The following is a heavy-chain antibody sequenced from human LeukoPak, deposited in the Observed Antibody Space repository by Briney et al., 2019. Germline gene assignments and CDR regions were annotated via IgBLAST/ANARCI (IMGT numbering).Heavy chain of an antibody. CDR3: ATEGGSGSYYGDDALDM. Sequence: GGSLRLSCAASGLSFTSAWMSWVRQAPGKGLEWVGRSKGKTDGETTEYAAPVEGRFTISRDDSKNTLSLQMNSLKTEDTAVYYCATEGGSGSYYGDDALDMWGQGTMVTVSS. J-gene: IGHJ3*02. V-gene: IGHV3-15*01. CDR2: SKGKTDGETT. CDR1: GLSFTSAW. D-gene: IGHD3-10*01.